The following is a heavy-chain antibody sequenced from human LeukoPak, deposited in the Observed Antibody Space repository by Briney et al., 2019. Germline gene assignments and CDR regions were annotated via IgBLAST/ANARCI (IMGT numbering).Heavy chain of an antibody. D-gene: IGHD5-24*01. Sequence: RGSLRLSCAASGFTFSSYEMNWVRQAPGKGLEWVSYISSSGGTIYYADSVKGRFTISRDNAKNSLYLQMNSLRAEDTAVYYCARDLDTTWLQYDAFDIWGQGTMVTVSS. CDR2: ISSSGGTI. J-gene: IGHJ3*02. CDR1: GFTFSSYE. V-gene: IGHV3-48*03. CDR3: ARDLDTTWLQYDAFDI.